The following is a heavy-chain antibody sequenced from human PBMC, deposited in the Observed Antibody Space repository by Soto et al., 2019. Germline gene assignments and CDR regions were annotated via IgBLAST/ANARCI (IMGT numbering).Heavy chain of an antibody. Sequence: QITLKESGPTLVKPTQTLTLTCTFSGFSLSTSGVGVGWIRQPPGKALEWLALIYWDDDKRYSPSLKSRLTIYTDNSNNQVVLTMNNMDPVDTAAYYCAHIPPGAVGNQPFYGMDVWGQGTPVTVSS. J-gene: IGHJ6*01. CDR3: AHIPPGAVGNQPFYGMDV. V-gene: IGHV2-5*02. CDR2: IYWDDDK. CDR1: GFSLSTSGVG.